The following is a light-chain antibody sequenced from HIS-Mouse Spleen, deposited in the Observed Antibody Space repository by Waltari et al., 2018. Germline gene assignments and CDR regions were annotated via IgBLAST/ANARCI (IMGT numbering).Light chain of an antibody. J-gene: IGLJ2*01. CDR2: DVS. V-gene: IGLV2-14*03. CDR3: SSYTSSSTLEV. Sequence: QSALTQPASVSGSPGQSITISCTGTSSDFGGYHYVSWYQQHPGKAPKLMIYDVSNRPSGVSNRFSGSKSGNTASLTISGLQAEDEADYYCSSYTSSSTLEVFGGGTKLTVL. CDR1: SSDFGGYHY.